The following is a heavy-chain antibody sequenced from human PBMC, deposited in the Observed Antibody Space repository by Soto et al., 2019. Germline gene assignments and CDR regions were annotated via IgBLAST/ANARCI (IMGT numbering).Heavy chain of an antibody. CDR1: GFTFSSYW. CDR2: INSDGSST. J-gene: IGHJ4*02. Sequence: EVQLVESGGGLVQPGGSLRLSCAASGFTFSSYWMHWVRQAPGQGLVWVSRINSDGSSTSYADSVKGRFTISRDNAKNTLYLQMNSLRAEDTAVYYCASKHYNWNSHFDYWGQGTLVTVSS. CDR3: ASKHYNWNSHFDY. V-gene: IGHV3-74*01. D-gene: IGHD1-7*01.